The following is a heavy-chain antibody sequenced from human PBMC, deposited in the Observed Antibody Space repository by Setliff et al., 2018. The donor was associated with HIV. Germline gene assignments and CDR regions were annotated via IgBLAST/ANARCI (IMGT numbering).Heavy chain of an antibody. D-gene: IGHD1-26*01. Sequence: ASVKVSCKASGYTFVSYDINWVRQAPGQGLEWMGWMNPNSGNTAYAQKFQGRVSITRDTSASTAYMELSSLRSEDTAVYYCARVSGLSGELLYFDYWGLGTLVTVSS. CDR2: MNPNSGNT. CDR1: GYTFVSYD. J-gene: IGHJ4*02. V-gene: IGHV1-8*03. CDR3: ARVSGLSGELLYFDY.